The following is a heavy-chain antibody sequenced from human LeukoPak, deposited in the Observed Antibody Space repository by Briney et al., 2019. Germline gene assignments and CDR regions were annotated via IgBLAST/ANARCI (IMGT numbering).Heavy chain of an antibody. CDR2: ISPYNGNT. CDR3: TRDVAATVFDY. CDR1: GGTFSSSA. Sequence: ASVKVYCKASGGTFSSSAISWVRPAPGQGLEWMGWISPYNGNTLYAQKLQGRLTLTTDASTSTAYMELRSLTSDDTAVYYCTRDVAATVFDYWGQGTLVTVSS. V-gene: IGHV1-18*01. D-gene: IGHD6-25*01. J-gene: IGHJ4*02.